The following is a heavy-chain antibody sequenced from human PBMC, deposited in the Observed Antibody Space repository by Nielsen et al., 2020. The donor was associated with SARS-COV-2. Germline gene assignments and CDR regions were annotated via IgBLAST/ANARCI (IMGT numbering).Heavy chain of an antibody. V-gene: IGHV3-11*05. J-gene: IGHJ6*02. CDR2: ITSSSTYT. Sequence: GESLKISCVGSGFTFSDYYMSWVRQAPGKGLEWVSYITSSSTYTNYADSVKGRFTISRDNAKNSLSLQMHSLRAEDTAVYYCAKGRLDRRIVRATEGHYYGLDVWGQGTTVTVSS. CDR1: GFTFSDYY. CDR3: AKGRLDRRIVRATEGHYYGLDV. D-gene: IGHD1-26*01.